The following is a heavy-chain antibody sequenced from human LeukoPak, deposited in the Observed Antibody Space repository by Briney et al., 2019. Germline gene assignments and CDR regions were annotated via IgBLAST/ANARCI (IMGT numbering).Heavy chain of an antibody. V-gene: IGHV1-2*02. D-gene: IGHD3-22*01. J-gene: IGHJ4*02. CDR3: ARSSYYYDTPRGY. Sequence: GASVKVSCKASGYTFTGYYMHWVRQAPGQGLEWMGWINPNSGGTNYAQKFQGRVTMTRDTSISTAYMELSRLRSDDTAVYYCARSSYYYDTPRGYWGRGTLVTVSS. CDR2: INPNSGGT. CDR1: GYTFTGYY.